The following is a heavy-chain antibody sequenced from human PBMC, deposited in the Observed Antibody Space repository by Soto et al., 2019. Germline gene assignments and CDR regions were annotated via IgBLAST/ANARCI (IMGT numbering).Heavy chain of an antibody. D-gene: IGHD2-21*02. Sequence: LVESGGGVVQPGRSLRLSCAASGFTFSSYAIHWVRQAPGKGLEWVALISYDGGSKYYADSVKGRVTISRDNSRDTLYLQMNSLRPEDTAVYYCARDLPLYCRGDCNFDFWGQGTLVTVSS. CDR1: GFTFSSYA. CDR2: ISYDGGSK. J-gene: IGHJ4*02. V-gene: IGHV3-30-3*01. CDR3: ARDLPLYCRGDCNFDF.